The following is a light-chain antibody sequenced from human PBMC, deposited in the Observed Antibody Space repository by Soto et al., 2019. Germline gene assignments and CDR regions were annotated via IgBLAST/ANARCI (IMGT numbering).Light chain of an antibody. J-gene: IGLJ1*01. V-gene: IGLV2-14*01. CDR3: NSYTSSNTRV. CDR2: EVS. Sequence: QSALTQPASVSGSPGQSIRISCSRTNSDVGGYSRVSSYQHHPGKAPKLMIYEVSDRPSGVSNRFSGSKSGNTASLTISGLQAEDEADYYCNSYTSSNTRVFGTGTKVTVL. CDR1: NSDVGGYSR.